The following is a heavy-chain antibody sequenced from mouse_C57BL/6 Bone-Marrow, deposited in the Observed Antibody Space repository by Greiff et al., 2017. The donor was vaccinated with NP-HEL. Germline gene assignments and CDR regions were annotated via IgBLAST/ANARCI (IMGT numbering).Heavy chain of an antibody. V-gene: IGHV6-3*01. J-gene: IGHJ2*01. Sequence: VQLKESGGGLVQPGGSMKLSCVASGFTFSNYWMNWVRQSPEKGLEWVAQIRLKSDNYATHYAESVKGRFTISRDDSKSSVYLQMNNVMAEDTGIYYCTEGGLDYWGQGTTLTVSS. CDR1: GFTFSNYW. CDR2: IRLKSDNYAT. CDR3: TEGGLDY.